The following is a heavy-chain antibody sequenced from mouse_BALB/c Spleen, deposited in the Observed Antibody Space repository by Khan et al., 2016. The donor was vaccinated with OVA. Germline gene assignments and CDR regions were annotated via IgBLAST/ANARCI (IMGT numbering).Heavy chain of an antibody. CDR3: TRGGYGSGFAY. CDR1: GFTFSDYY. CDR2: VSDGGNDT. Sequence: EVELVESGGGLVKPGGSLKLSCAASGFTFSDYYMSWVRQTPEKRLEWVATVSDGGNDTSYPDSVKGRFTISRDNAKNNLYLQMNSLKAEDTAMYYCTRGGYGSGFAYWGQGTLVTVSA. J-gene: IGHJ3*01. D-gene: IGHD1-2*01. V-gene: IGHV5-4*02.